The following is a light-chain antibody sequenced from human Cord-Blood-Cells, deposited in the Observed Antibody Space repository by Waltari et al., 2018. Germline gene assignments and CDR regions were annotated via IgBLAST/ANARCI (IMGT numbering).Light chain of an antibody. J-gene: IGLJ3*02. CDR1: SSNIGNNA. Sequence: QSVLTQPPSVSEAPRQRATISCSGSSSNIGNNAVNWYQQLPGKAPKLLIYYDDLRPSGVSDRVSGSKSGTSASLAISGLQSEDEADYYCAAWDDSLNCWVFGGGTKLTVL. CDR3: AAWDDSLNCWV. V-gene: IGLV1-36*01. CDR2: YDD.